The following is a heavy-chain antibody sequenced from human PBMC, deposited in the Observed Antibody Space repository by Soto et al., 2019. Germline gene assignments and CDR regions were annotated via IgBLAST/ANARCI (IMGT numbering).Heavy chain of an antibody. V-gene: IGHV1-69*13. CDR3: ARFGGVVAAAYYYYYGMDV. Sequence: EASVKVSCKASGGTFSSYAISWVRQAPGQGLEWMGGIIPIFGTANYAQKFQGRVTITADESTSTAYMELSSLRSEDTAVYYCARFGGVVAAAYYYYYGMDVWGQGTTVTVSS. J-gene: IGHJ6*02. CDR1: GGTFSSYA. CDR2: IIPIFGTA. D-gene: IGHD2-15*01.